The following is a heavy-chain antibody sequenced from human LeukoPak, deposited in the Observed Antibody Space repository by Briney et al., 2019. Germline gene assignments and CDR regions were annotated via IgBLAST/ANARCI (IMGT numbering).Heavy chain of an antibody. J-gene: IGHJ4*02. Sequence: SVKVSCKASGGTFNSYPISWVRQAPGQGLEWMGGIIPIFGTANYAQKFQGRVTITADRSTSTAYMELSRLRSDDTAVYYCARGHIVVVTAMLYYFDYWGQGTLVTVSS. CDR3: ARGHIVVVTAMLYYFDY. CDR2: IIPIFGTA. D-gene: IGHD2-21*02. V-gene: IGHV1-69*06. CDR1: GGTFNSYP.